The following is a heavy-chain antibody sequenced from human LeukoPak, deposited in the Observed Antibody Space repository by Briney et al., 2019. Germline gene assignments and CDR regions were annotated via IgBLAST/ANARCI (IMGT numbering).Heavy chain of an antibody. D-gene: IGHD5-18*01. V-gene: IGHV4-59*01. CDR3: ARDNSYGYDY. CDR1: GGSISSYY. J-gene: IGHJ4*02. CDR2: IYYSGST. Sequence: SETLSLTCSVSGGSISSYYCGWLRQPPGKGLEWIGYIYYSGSTNYNPSLKSRVTISVDTSKNQFSLKLNSVTAADTAVYYCARDNSYGYDYWGQGTLVTVSS.